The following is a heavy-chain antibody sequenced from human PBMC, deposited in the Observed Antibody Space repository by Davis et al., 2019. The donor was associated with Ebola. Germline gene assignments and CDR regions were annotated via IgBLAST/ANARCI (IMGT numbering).Heavy chain of an antibody. Sequence: AASVKVSCKASGYTFTGYYMHWVRQAPGQGLEWMGWINAGNGNTKYSQKFQGRVTITRDTSVSTAYMELSSLRSEDTAVYYCAKIAAAGPDYWGQGTLVTVSS. J-gene: IGHJ4*02. V-gene: IGHV1-3*01. CDR1: GYTFTGYY. D-gene: IGHD6-13*01. CDR2: INAGNGNT. CDR3: AKIAAAGPDY.